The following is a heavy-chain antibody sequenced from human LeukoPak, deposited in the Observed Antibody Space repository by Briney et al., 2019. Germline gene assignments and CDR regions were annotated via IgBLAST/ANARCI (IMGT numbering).Heavy chain of an antibody. D-gene: IGHD3-9*01. J-gene: IGHJ4*02. V-gene: IGHV3-23*01. CDR2: ISGSGGST. Sequence: SGGSLRLSCAASGFTFSSYAMSCVRQAPAKGLECVSAISGSGGSTYYADSVKGRFTISRDNSKNTLYLQMNSLRAEDTAVYYCAKDQRYKGAGFDYWGQGTLVTVSS. CDR3: AKDQRYKGAGFDY. CDR1: GFTFSSYA.